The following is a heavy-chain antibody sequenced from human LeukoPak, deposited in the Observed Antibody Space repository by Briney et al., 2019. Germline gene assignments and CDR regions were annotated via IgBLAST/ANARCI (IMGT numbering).Heavy chain of an antibody. CDR2: ISSSGSTI. CDR1: GFTFSDHY. J-gene: IGHJ3*02. Sequence: PGGSLRLSCADSGFTFSDHYMSWIRQAPGKGLEWVSYISSSGSTIYYADSVKGRFTISRDNAKNSLYLQMNSLRAEDTAVYYCARDRSLSTLVFDAFDIWGQGTMVTVSS. V-gene: IGHV3-11*04. D-gene: IGHD4-23*01. CDR3: ARDRSLSTLVFDAFDI.